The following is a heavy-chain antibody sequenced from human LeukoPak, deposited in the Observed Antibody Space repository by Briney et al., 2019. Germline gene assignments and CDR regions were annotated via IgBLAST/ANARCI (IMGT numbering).Heavy chain of an antibody. CDR3: ARDHVFAVTKATDY. CDR2: INPNSGGT. D-gene: IGHD4-17*01. Sequence: ASVKVSCKASGYTFTGYYMHWLRQAPGQGLEWMGRINPNSGGTNYAQKFQGRVTMTRDTSISTAYMELSRLRSDDTAVYYCARDHVFAVTKATDYWGQGTLVTVSS. CDR1: GYTFTGYY. V-gene: IGHV1-2*06. J-gene: IGHJ4*02.